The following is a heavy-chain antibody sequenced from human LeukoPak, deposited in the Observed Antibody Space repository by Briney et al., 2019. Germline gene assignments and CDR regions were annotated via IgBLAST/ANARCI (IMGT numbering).Heavy chain of an antibody. D-gene: IGHD2-15*01. Sequence: GGSLRLSCGASGFTFSSYGMHWVRQAPGKGLEGVAVIWYDGSNKCYADSVKGRFTICRDNSKNTLYLQMNSMRAEDTAVYYCATLRRYCSGGSCFDWFDPWGQGTLVTVSS. CDR3: ATLRRYCSGGSCFDWFDP. V-gene: IGHV3-33*01. J-gene: IGHJ5*02. CDR2: IWYDGSNK. CDR1: GFTFSSYG.